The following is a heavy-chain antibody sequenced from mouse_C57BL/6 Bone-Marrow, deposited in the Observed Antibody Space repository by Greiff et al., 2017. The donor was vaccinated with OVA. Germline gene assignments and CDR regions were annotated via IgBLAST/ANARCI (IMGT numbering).Heavy chain of an antibody. Sequence: EVKLMESGEGLVKPGGSLKLSCAASGFTFSSYAMSWVRQTPEKRLEWVAYISSGGDYIYYAHTVKGRFTISRDNARNTLYLQMSSLKSEDTAMYYCTRLLDAMDYWGQGTSVTVSS. D-gene: IGHD2-1*01. V-gene: IGHV5-9-1*02. CDR2: ISSGGDYI. J-gene: IGHJ4*01. CDR3: TRLLDAMDY. CDR1: GFTFSSYA.